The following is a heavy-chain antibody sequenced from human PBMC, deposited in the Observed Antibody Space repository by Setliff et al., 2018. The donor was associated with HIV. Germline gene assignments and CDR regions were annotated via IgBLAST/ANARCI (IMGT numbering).Heavy chain of an antibody. CDR3: ARYVAYDEDDFDI. V-gene: IGHV4-34*01. Sequence: SEILSLTCAVYGGSFSNYYWSWIRQPPGKGLEWIGEINYSGSTKYNPSLKSRVTMSVDTSKNQFPLKLNSVTAADTAVYYCARYVAYDEDDFDIWGQGTMVTVSS. CDR1: GGSFSNYY. D-gene: IGHD3-16*01. CDR2: INYSGST. J-gene: IGHJ3*02.